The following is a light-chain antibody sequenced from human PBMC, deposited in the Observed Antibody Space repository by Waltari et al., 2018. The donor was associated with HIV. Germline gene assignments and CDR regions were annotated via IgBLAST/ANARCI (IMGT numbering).Light chain of an antibody. J-gene: IGLJ2*01. V-gene: IGLV3-21*04. CDR1: NPQRKT. CDR3: QVWDSATDHVL. CDR2: YDT. Sequence: PPTQSVPPGVTATTPCAPPNPQRKTVLCYQQKAGQAPVVVMSYDTDRPAGIAERFSGFNSGHTASLIITRVGAGDEADYYCQVWDSATDHVLFGGGTRLTVL.